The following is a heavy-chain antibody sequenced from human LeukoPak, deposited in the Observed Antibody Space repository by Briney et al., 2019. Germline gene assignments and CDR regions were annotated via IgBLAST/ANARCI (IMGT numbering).Heavy chain of an antibody. CDR2: FDPEDGET. CDR3: ATQMVYSSLSGDYDY. J-gene: IGHJ4*02. CDR1: GYTLTELS. V-gene: IGHV1-24*01. Sequence: ASVKVSCKVSGYTLTELSMHWVRQAPGKGLEWMGGFDPEDGETIYAQKFQGGVTMTEDTSTDTAYMELSSLRSEDTAVYYCATQMVYSSLSGDYDYWGQGTLVTVSS. D-gene: IGHD6-6*01.